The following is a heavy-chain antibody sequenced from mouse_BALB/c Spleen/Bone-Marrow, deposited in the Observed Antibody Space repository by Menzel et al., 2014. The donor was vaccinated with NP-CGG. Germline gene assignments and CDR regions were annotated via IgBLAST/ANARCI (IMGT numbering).Heavy chain of an antibody. D-gene: IGHD1-1*01. CDR2: ISSGGNYT. CDR3: VRAYGSSYAMDY. Sequence: EVKLMESGGGLVKPGGSLKLSCAASGFTFSSYAMSWARQPPEKRLEWVAEISSGGNYTYYPDTVTGRFTISRDNAKNILYLEMSSLRSDDTAMYYCVRAYGSSYAMDYWGQGTSVTVSS. CDR1: GFTFSSYA. J-gene: IGHJ4*01. V-gene: IGHV5-9-4*01.